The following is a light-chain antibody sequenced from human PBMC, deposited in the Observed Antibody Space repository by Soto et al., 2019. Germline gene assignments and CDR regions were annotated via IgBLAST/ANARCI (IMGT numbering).Light chain of an antibody. CDR3: AAWDDRLNGVV. V-gene: IGLV1-44*01. J-gene: IGLJ2*01. CDR2: SNN. Sequence: QSVLTQPPSASGTPGQRVTISCSGSSSNIGSNTVNWYQQLPGTAPKLLIYSNNQRPSGVPDRFSGSKSGTSACLALSGLQSEDEADYYCAAWDDRLNGVVFGGGTKLTVL. CDR1: SSNIGSNT.